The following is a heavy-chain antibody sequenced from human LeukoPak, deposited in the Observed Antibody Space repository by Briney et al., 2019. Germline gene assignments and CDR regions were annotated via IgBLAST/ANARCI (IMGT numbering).Heavy chain of an antibody. CDR1: GFTFSYFW. CDR3: ARDRGRIAAAGNDWFDP. D-gene: IGHD6-13*01. V-gene: IGHV3-7*01. Sequence: RTGGSLRLSCAASGFTFSYFWMSWVRQAPGKGLEWVANINPDGSEKNYVDSVKGRFTISRDNAKNSLYLQMNSLRAEDTAVYYCARDRGRIAAAGNDWFDPWGQGTLVTVSS. J-gene: IGHJ5*02. CDR2: INPDGSEK.